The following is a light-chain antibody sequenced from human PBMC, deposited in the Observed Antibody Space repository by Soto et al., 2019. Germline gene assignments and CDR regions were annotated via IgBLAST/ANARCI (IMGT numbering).Light chain of an antibody. CDR1: QGIRND. CDR3: LQDYNYPRT. V-gene: IGKV1-6*01. J-gene: IGKJ1*01. Sequence: AIQMTQSPSSLSASVGDRVTITCRASQGIRNDLGWYQQKPGKAPKLLIHAASSLQSGVPSRFSGSGSGTDFTLTISSLQPEDCATYYCLQDYNYPRTFGQGTKVEIK. CDR2: AAS.